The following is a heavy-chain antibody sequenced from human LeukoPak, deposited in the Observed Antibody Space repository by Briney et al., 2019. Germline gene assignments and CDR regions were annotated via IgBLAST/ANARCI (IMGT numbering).Heavy chain of an antibody. D-gene: IGHD3-9*01. CDR3: AREGKDTYYDILTGERYNWFDP. CDR2: IYTSGST. Sequence: SETLSLTCTVSGGSISSYYWSWIRQPAGKGLEWIGRIYTSGSTNYNPSLKSRVTMSVDTSKNQFSLKLSSVTAADTAVYYCAREGKDTYYDILTGERYNWFDPWGQGTLVTVSS. CDR1: GGSISSYY. J-gene: IGHJ5*02. V-gene: IGHV4-4*07.